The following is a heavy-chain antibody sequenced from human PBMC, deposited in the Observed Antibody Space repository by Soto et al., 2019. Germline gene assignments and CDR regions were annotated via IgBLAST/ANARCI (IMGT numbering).Heavy chain of an antibody. D-gene: IGHD3-9*01. CDR3: ARRLVIFNYYYYGMDV. CDR2: IWYDGSNK. CDR1: GFTFSSYG. J-gene: IGHJ6*02. V-gene: IGHV3-33*01. Sequence: QVQLVESGGGVVQPGRSLRLSCAASGFTFSSYGMHWVRQAPGKGLEWVAVIWYDGSNKYYADSVKGRFTISRDNSKNTVYLHMNSLRAEDTAVYYCARRLVIFNYYYYGMDVWGQGTTVTVSS.